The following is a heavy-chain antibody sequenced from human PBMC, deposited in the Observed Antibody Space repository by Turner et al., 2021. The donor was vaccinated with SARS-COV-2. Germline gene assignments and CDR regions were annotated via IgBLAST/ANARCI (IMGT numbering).Heavy chain of an antibody. Sequence: QVQLVQSGGGVVRPGRSLRLSCVASRSPFSSHGMHWVRQAPGKGLEWVAVIWYNGSNKYYADTVEGRLTISIDNSKNSLYLAMNSLKAEDTAVYYCAREGDCGGNSGGFDYWGQGTLVTVSS. J-gene: IGHJ4*02. D-gene: IGHD2-21*02. CDR3: AREGDCGGNSGGFDY. V-gene: IGHV3-33*01. CDR2: IWYNGSNK. CDR1: RSPFSSHG.